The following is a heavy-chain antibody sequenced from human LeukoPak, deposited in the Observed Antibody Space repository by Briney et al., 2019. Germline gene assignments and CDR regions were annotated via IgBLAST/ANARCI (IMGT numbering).Heavy chain of an antibody. V-gene: IGHV4-30-4*01. J-gene: IGHJ6*02. CDR2: FYYRGSS. CDR1: GGSISSGDCY. Sequence: PSETLSLTCTVSGGSISSGDCYWSWIRQPPGKGLEWIGYFYYRGSSYYNPSRKSRIIMSVDTSKKHFSLKLSSVTAADTAVYYCAGGRTAKVTISPEKYYYYYGVDVWGQGTTVTVS. D-gene: IGHD5-18*01. CDR3: AGGRTAKVTISPEKYYYYYGVDV.